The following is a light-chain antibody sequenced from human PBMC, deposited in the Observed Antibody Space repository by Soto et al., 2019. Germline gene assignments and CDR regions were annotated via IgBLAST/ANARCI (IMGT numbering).Light chain of an antibody. Sequence: EIVMTQSPATLSVSPGERATLSCRASQSVSSNLAWYQQKPGQAPRLLFYGASTRATSIPARFSGSGSGTEDTLTIRSLQSEDVAVYYCQQDNIWPYPFGQGTKQEIK. CDR1: QSVSSN. CDR3: QQDNIWPYP. CDR2: GAS. V-gene: IGKV3-15*01. J-gene: IGKJ2*01.